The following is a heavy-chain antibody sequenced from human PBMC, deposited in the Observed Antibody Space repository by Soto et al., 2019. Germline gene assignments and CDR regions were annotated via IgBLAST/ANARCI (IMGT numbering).Heavy chain of an antibody. V-gene: IGHV4-34*01. D-gene: IGHD6-19*01. CDR1: GGSFSGYY. J-gene: IGHJ4*02. Sequence: SETLSLTCAVYGGSFSGYYWSWIRQPPGKGLEWIGEINHSGSTNYNPSLKSRVTISVDTSKNQFSLKLSSVTAADTAVYYCALSYSSGWIDYWGQGTLVTVSS. CDR2: INHSGST. CDR3: ALSYSSGWIDY.